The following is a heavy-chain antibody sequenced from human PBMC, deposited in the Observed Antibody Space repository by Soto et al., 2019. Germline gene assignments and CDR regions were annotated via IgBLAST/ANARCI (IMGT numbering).Heavy chain of an antibody. CDR2: IYWDDDK. CDR1: GFSLSTSGVG. J-gene: IGHJ5*02. D-gene: IGHD2-2*01. CDR3: ALKTEDIVVVPAANWFDP. V-gene: IGHV2-5*02. Sequence: SGPTLVNPTQTLTLTCTFSGFSLSTSGVGVGWIRQPPGKALEWLALIYWDDDKRYSPSLKSRLTITKDTSKNQVVLTMTNMDPVDTATYYCALKTEDIVVVPAANWFDPWGQGTLVTVSS.